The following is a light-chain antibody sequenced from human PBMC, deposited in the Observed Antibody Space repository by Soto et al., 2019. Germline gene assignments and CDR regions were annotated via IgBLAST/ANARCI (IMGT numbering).Light chain of an antibody. J-gene: IGKJ1*01. CDR1: QSVSSN. CDR3: QQYDQWWT. Sequence: EIVMTQSPATLSVSPGERATLSCRASQSVSSNLAWYQQKPGQAPRLLIYGASTRATGIPARFSGSGSGTEYSLTISSLQSEDFGVYFCQQYDQWWTFGQGTKV. CDR2: GAS. V-gene: IGKV3-15*01.